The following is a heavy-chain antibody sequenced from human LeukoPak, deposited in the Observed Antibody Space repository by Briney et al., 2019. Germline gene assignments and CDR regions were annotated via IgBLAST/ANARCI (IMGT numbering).Heavy chain of an antibody. Sequence: GASVKVSCKASGYTFTGYYMHWVRQAPGQGLEWMGWMNPNSGGTNYAQKFQGRVTMTRDTSISTAYMELSRLRSGDTAVYYCARGDDFWSGYYTGGSTPDYWGQGTLVTVSS. V-gene: IGHV1-2*02. J-gene: IGHJ4*02. CDR2: MNPNSGGT. CDR3: ARGDDFWSGYYTGGSTPDY. D-gene: IGHD3-3*01. CDR1: GYTFTGYY.